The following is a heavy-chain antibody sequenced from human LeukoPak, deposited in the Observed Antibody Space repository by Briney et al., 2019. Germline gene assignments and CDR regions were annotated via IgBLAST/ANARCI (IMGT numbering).Heavy chain of an antibody. J-gene: IGHJ6*02. V-gene: IGHV3-23*01. Sequence: GGSLRLSCAASGYTFSSYAMSWVRQAPGKGLEWVSAICGSGGTTYYADSVKGRFTISRDDSKNTLYLQMNSLRAEDTAVYYCAKGASASSYSCMDVWGQGTTVTVSS. CDR3: AKGASASSYSCMDV. CDR2: ICGSGGTT. CDR1: GYTFSSYA. D-gene: IGHD2-2*01.